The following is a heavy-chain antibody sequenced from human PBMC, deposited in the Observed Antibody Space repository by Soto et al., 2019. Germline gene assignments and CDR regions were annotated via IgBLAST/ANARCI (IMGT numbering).Heavy chain of an antibody. J-gene: IGHJ5*01. V-gene: IGHV3-53*01. D-gene: IGHD4-17*01. CDR1: GLAVSNNY. CDR3: ARVWSTLTGWLES. CDR2: LYTDGTT. Sequence: EVQLVESGGGLIQPGGSLKLSCAASGLAVSNNYMTWVRQAPGRGLEWVSVLYTDGTTYYGVSVKGRFTISRDNSRNTMYLQMNTLRVEDTAIYYGARVWSTLTGWLESWGQGTLVTVSS.